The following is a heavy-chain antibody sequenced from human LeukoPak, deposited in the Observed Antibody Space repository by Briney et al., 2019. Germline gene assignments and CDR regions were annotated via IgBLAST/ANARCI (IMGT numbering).Heavy chain of an antibody. CDR3: ARGYGAKKRWFDP. D-gene: IGHD4-17*01. CDR2: MNPNSGNT. CDR1: GYTFTSYD. Sequence: HRASVKVSCKASGYTFTSYDINWARQATGQGLEWMGWMNPNSGNTGYAQKFQGRVTMTRNTSISTAYMELSSLRSEDTAVYYCARGYGAKKRWFDPWGQGTLVTVSS. V-gene: IGHV1-8*01. J-gene: IGHJ5*02.